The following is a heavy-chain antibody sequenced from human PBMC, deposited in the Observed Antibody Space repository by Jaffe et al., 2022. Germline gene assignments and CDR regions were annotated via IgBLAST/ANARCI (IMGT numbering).Heavy chain of an antibody. CDR1: GDSVSNNNAA. V-gene: IGHV6-1*01. J-gene: IGHJ3*01. CDR2: TYYRSKWSN. Sequence: QVQLQQSGPGLVKPSQTLSLTCAISGDSVSNNNAAWNWIRQSPWRGLEWLGRTYYRSKWSNDYALSVKSRIAINPDTSKNQFSLQLNSVTPEDTAVYYCVRWGNNDKVLDFWGQGTMVTVSS. CDR3: VRWGNNDKVLDF. D-gene: IGHD3-22*01.